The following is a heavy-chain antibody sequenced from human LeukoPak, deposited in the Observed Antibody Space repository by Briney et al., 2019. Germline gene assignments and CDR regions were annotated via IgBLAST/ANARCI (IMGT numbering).Heavy chain of an antibody. CDR1: GVSISSYY. V-gene: IGHV4-4*07. CDR3: ARDGPVSYFDY. J-gene: IGHJ4*02. Sequence: SETLSLTCTVSGVSISSYYWSWLRQPAGKGLEWIGHIYSSGSTNYNPSLKSRVTMSVDTSKNEFSLKLSSVTAADTAVYYCARDGPVSYFDYWGQGTLVTVSS. CDR2: IYSSGST.